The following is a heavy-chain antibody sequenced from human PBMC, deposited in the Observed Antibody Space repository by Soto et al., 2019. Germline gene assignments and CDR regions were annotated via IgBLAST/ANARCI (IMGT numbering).Heavy chain of an antibody. J-gene: IGHJ5*01. D-gene: IGHD3-22*01. CDR2: ISSSSGYI. CDR1: GFTFSSYS. Sequence: EVQLVESGGGLVKPGGSLRLSCAASGFTFSSYSMNWVRQAPGKGLEWVSSISSSSGYIYYADSVKGRFTISRDNAKNSLYLQMNSLRADDTAVYYCARDKSGDPLSFTMIDFGWFDSWGQGTLVTVSS. V-gene: IGHV3-21*01. CDR3: ARDKSGDPLSFTMIDFGWFDS.